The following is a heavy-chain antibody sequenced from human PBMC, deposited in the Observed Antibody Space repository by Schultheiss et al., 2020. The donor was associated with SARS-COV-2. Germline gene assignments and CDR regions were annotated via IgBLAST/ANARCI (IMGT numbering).Heavy chain of an antibody. D-gene: IGHD1-26*01. J-gene: IGHJ4*02. Sequence: SQTLSLTCTVSGGSISSGGYYWSWIRQHPGKGLEWIGYIYYSGSTNYNPSLKSRVTISVDTSKNQFSLQLNSVTPEDTAVYYCARDYPGIVGATTAFDYWGQGTLVTVSS. CDR2: IYYSGST. V-gene: IGHV4-31*03. CDR3: ARDYPGIVGATTAFDY. CDR1: GGSISSGGYY.